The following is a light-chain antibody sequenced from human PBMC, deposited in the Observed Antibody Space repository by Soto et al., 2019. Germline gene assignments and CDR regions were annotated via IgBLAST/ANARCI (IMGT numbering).Light chain of an antibody. CDR2: EVS. CDR1: SSDVGGYNY. CDR3: SSYTSSSTRV. V-gene: IGLV2-14*01. Sequence: QSALTQPASVSGSPGQSITISCTGTSSDVGGYNYVSWYQQHPGKAPKLMIYEVSNRPSGVSNRFSGFKSGNTASLTISGLQAEEEADYYFSSYTSSSTRVFGGGTKVTVL. J-gene: IGLJ3*02.